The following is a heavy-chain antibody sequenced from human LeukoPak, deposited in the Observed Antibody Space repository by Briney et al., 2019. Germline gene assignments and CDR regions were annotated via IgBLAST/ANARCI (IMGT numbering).Heavy chain of an antibody. Sequence: GGSLRLSCVASGFTFSSYGMSWVRQTPGKGLEWVSSISSSSSYIYYADSVKGRFTISRDNAKNSLYLQMNSLRAEDTAVYYCARGQQLGTFDYWGQGTLVTVSS. V-gene: IGHV3-21*01. D-gene: IGHD6-13*01. CDR3: ARGQQLGTFDY. CDR1: GFTFSSYG. CDR2: ISSSSSYI. J-gene: IGHJ4*02.